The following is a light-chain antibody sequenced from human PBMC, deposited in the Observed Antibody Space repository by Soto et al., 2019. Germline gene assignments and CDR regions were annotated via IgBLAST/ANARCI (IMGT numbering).Light chain of an antibody. V-gene: IGLV2-14*01. CDR1: SSDIGAYNY. CDR3: SSYTSISTLV. CDR2: EVS. J-gene: IGLJ1*01. Sequence: QSALTQPASVSGSPGQSITISCTGTSSDIGAYNYVSWYQQHPGKAPKLMIYEVSDRPSGVSNRFSGSKSGNTASLTISGLQAEDEADYHCSSYTSISTLVFGSGTKLTVL.